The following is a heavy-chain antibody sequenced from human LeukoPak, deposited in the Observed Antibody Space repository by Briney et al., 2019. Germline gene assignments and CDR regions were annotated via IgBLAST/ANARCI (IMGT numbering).Heavy chain of an antibody. V-gene: IGHV4-59*01. CDR2: TYYGGST. CDR1: GGSISSYY. J-gene: IGHJ6*03. CDR3: ARTADYDFWSGLNYYYYMDV. D-gene: IGHD3-3*01. Sequence: KPSETLSLTCTVSGGSISSYYWSWIRQPPGRGRDGTGYTYYGGSTNYNTSLRSRVTISVDTSKNQFSLKLSSVTAADTAVYYCARTADYDFWSGLNYYYYMDVWGKGTTVTVSS.